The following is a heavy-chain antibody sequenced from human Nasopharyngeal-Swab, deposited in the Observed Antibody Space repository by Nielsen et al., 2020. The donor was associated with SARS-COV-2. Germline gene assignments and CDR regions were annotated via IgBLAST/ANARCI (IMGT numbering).Heavy chain of an antibody. V-gene: IGHV3-74*01. Sequence: GGSLRLSCAASGFTFSSYWMHWVRQAPGKGLVWVSRINSDGSSTSYADSVKGRFTISRDNAKNSLYLQMNSLRAEDTALYHCARSGSGYARGWFDPWGQGTLVTVSS. D-gene: IGHD5-12*01. CDR1: GFTFSSYW. J-gene: IGHJ5*02. CDR2: INSDGSST. CDR3: ARSGSGYARGWFDP.